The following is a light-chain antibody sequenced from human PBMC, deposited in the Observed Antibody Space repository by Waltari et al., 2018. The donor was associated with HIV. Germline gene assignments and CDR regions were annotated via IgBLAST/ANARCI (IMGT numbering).Light chain of an antibody. CDR2: EVT. J-gene: IGLJ2*01. Sequence: QAALTQPASVSGSPGQSITISCTGPRSDVVGYNYVSWYQQRPGKGPTPIIYEVTNRPSGVSDRFSGSKSGNTASLTISGLQTEDEADYYCSSYVSTSSLGLFGGGTKLTVL. CDR3: SSYVSTSSLGL. CDR1: RSDVVGYNY. V-gene: IGLV2-14*01.